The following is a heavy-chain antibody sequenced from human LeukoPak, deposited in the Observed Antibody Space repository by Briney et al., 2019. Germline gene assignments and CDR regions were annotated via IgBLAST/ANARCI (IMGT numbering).Heavy chain of an antibody. CDR2: ISSSSSYI. J-gene: IGHJ4*02. CDR1: GFTFSSYS. Sequence: GGSLRLSCAASGFTFSSYSMNWVRQAPGKGLEWVSSISSSSSYIYYADSVKGRFTISRDNAKNSLYLQMNSLRSEDTAVYYCAVSFSHPDHNSKTDSGYDPIVVVITLDYWGQGTLVTVSS. V-gene: IGHV3-21*04. CDR3: AVSFSHPDHNSKTDSGYDPIVVVITLDY. D-gene: IGHD3-22*01.